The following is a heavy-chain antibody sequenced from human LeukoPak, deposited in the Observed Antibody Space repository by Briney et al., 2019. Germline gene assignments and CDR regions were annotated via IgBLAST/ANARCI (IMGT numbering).Heavy chain of an antibody. Sequence: GSLRLSCAASGFTFSSYGMHWIRQPPGKGLEWIGEINHSGSTNYNPSLKSRVTISVDTSKNHFSLKLSSVTAADTAVYYCARGWRGILFDYWGQGALVSVSS. CDR1: GFTFSSYG. CDR3: ARGWRGILFDY. CDR2: INHSGST. V-gene: IGHV4-34*01. J-gene: IGHJ4*02. D-gene: IGHD3-16*01.